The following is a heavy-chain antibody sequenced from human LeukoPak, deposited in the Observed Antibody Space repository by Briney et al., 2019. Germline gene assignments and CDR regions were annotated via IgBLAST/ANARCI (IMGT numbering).Heavy chain of an antibody. Sequence: PGGSLRLSCAASGFTFSSYSMNWVRQAPGKGLEWVSSISSSGYIYYADSVKGRFTISRDNAKNSLYLQMNSLRAEDTAVYYCARDGVAVAGNWFDPWGQGTLVTVSS. J-gene: IGHJ5*02. CDR3: ARDGVAVAGNWFDP. CDR2: ISSSGYI. D-gene: IGHD6-19*01. CDR1: GFTFSSYS. V-gene: IGHV3-21*01.